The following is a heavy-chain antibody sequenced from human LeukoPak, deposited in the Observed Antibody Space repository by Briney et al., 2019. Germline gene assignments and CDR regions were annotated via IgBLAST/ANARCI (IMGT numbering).Heavy chain of an antibody. V-gene: IGHV3-23*01. D-gene: IGHD4-17*01. CDR3: ARDDYGDYGAHFDY. CDR2: ISGSGGST. J-gene: IGHJ4*02. Sequence: GGSLRLSCAASGFTFSSYAMSWVRQAPGKGLEWASAISGSGGSTYYADSVKGRFTISRDNAKNSLYLQMNSLRAEDTAVYYCARDDYGDYGAHFDYWGQGTLVTVSS. CDR1: GFTFSSYA.